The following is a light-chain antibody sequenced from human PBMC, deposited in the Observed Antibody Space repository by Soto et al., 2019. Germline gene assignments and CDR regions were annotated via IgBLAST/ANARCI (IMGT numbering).Light chain of an antibody. CDR2: DVS. CDR1: SSDVGAYNY. V-gene: IGLV2-14*01. J-gene: IGLJ2*01. Sequence: QSALTQPASVSGSPGQSITISCTGTSSDVGAYNYVFWYQQHPGKAPKLMIYDVSNRPSGVSNRFSGSKSGNTASLTISGLQXEDEADYYCSSYTSSSTVVFGGGTKLTVL. CDR3: SSYTSSSTVV.